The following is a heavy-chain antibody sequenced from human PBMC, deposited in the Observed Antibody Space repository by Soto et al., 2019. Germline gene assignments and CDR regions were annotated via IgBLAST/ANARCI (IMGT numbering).Heavy chain of an antibody. CDR1: GFSLSTSGMC. CDR3: ARVHYYGSGSYYNVRDYYYGMDV. Sequence: SGPTLVNPTQTLTLTCTFSGFSLSTSGMCVSWIRQPPGKALEWLALIDWDDDKYYSTSLKTRLTISKDTSKNQVVLTMTNMDPVDTATYYCARVHYYGSGSYYNVRDYYYGMDVWGQGTTVTVSS. J-gene: IGHJ6*02. V-gene: IGHV2-70*01. D-gene: IGHD3-10*01. CDR2: IDWDDDK.